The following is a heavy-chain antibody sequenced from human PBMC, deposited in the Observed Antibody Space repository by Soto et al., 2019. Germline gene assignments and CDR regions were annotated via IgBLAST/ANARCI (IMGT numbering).Heavy chain of an antibody. D-gene: IGHD3-3*01. Sequence: PSETLSLTCTVSGGSISSGGYYWSWIRQHPGKGLEWIGSIYYSGSTYYNPSLKSRVTISVDTSKNQFSLKLSSVTAADTAVYYCARHQTIFGVVIANWFDPWGQGTLVTVSS. CDR1: GGSISSGGYY. J-gene: IGHJ5*02. CDR2: IYYSGST. CDR3: ARHQTIFGVVIANWFDP. V-gene: IGHV4-39*01.